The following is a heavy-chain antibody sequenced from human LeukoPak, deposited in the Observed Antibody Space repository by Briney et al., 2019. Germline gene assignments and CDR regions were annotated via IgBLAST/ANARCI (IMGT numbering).Heavy chain of an antibody. CDR3: ARLGYCSGGSCYDFDY. J-gene: IGHJ4*02. V-gene: IGHV4-34*01. CDR1: GGSFSGYY. D-gene: IGHD2-15*01. CDR2: INHSGST. Sequence: PSETLSLTCAVYGGSFSGYYWSWIRQPPGKGLEWIGEINHSGSTNYNPSLKSRVTISVYTSKNQFSLKLSSVTAADTAVYYCARLGYCSGGSCYDFDYWGQGTLVTVSS.